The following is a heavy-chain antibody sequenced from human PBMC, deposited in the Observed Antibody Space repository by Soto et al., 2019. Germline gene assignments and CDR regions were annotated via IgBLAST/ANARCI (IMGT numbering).Heavy chain of an antibody. Sequence: VASVKVSCKASGFTFTRSAVQWVRQARGQRLEWIGWIVVGSGNTNYAQKFQERVTITRDMSTSTVYMELSSLRSEDMAVYYCARDLGGYNSIAAYWGQGALVTVSS. CDR3: ARDLGGYNSIAAY. J-gene: IGHJ4*02. CDR2: IVVGSGNT. D-gene: IGHD5-12*01. CDR1: GFTFTRSA. V-gene: IGHV1-58*01.